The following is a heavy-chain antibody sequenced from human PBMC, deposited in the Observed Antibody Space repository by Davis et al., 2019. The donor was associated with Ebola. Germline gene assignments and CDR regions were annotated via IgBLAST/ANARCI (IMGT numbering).Heavy chain of an antibody. Sequence: GESLKISCAASGFTFSSYSMNWVRQAPGKGLEWVSSISSSSSSIYYADSVKGRFTISRDNSKNTLYLQMNSLRAEDTAVYYCAKTGRYSSSSELDFWGQGTVVTVSS. CDR3: AKTGRYSSSSELDF. CDR2: ISSSSSSI. J-gene: IGHJ4*02. D-gene: IGHD6-6*01. CDR1: GFTFSSYS. V-gene: IGHV3-21*04.